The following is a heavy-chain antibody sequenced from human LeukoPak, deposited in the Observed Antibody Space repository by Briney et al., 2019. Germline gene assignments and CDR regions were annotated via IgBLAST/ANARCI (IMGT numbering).Heavy chain of an antibody. CDR1: GGSISSGNW. D-gene: IGHD3-3*01. CDR2: IYHSGST. J-gene: IGHJ6*02. CDR3: ARDQTYYDFWSGYTRNGMDV. Sequence: PSETLSLTCAVSGGSISSGNWWSWVRQPPGKGLEWIGEIYHSGSTNYNPSLKSRVTISVDKSKNQFSLKLSSVTAADTAVYYCARDQTYYDFWSGYTRNGMDVWGQGTTVTVSS. V-gene: IGHV4-4*02.